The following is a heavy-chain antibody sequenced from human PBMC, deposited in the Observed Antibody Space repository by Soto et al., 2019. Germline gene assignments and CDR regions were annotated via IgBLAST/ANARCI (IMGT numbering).Heavy chain of an antibody. Sequence: EVQLVESGGGLVQPGGSLRLSCAASGFTFSSYWMSWVRQAPGKGLEWVANIKQDGSEKYYVDSVKGRCTISRDNAKNSLYLQMSSLRAEDTAVYYCARDHITYYDILTGPEDWFDPWGQGTLVTVSS. CDR1: GFTFSSYW. V-gene: IGHV3-7*01. J-gene: IGHJ5*02. CDR2: IKQDGSEK. D-gene: IGHD3-9*01. CDR3: ARDHITYYDILTGPEDWFDP.